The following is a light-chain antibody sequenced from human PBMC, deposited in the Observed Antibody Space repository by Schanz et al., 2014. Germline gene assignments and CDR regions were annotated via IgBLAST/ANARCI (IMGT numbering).Light chain of an antibody. CDR1: QSISRF. V-gene: IGKV1-39*01. CDR3: QQSYSTPPVT. CDR2: AAS. J-gene: IGKJ4*01. Sequence: DIQMTQSPSSLSASIGDRVTITCRGSQSISRFLNWYQQKPGKAPKLLIYAASSLQSGVPSRFSGSGSGTDFSLTISSLQPEDYATYYCQQSYSTPPVTFGGGTKVEIK.